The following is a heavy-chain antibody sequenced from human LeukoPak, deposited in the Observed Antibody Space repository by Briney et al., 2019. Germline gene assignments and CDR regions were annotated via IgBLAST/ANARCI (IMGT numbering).Heavy chain of an antibody. CDR3: AKDPVDTAMVPLPGDY. D-gene: IGHD5-18*01. CDR1: GFTFDDYD. Sequence: GGSLRLSCAASGFTFDDYDMHWVRQAPGKGLEWVSLISGDGGSTYYADSVKGRFTISRDNSKNSLYLQMNSLRTEDTALYYCAKDPVDTAMVPLPGDYWGQGTLVTVSS. CDR2: ISGDGGST. J-gene: IGHJ4*02. V-gene: IGHV3-43*02.